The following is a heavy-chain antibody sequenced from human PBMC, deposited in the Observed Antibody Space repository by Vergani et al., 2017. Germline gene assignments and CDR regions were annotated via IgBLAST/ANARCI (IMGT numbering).Heavy chain of an antibody. CDR2: IYYSGST. CDR1: GGSISSYY. V-gene: IGHV4-59*01. J-gene: IGHJ3*02. CDR3: ARNPYCGGDCYSDAFDI. Sequence: QVQLQESGPGLVKPSETLSLTCPVSGGSISSYYRSWIRQPPGKGLEWIGYIYYSGSTNYNPSLKSRVTISVDTSKNQFSLKLSSVTAADTAVYYCARNPYCGGDCYSDAFDIWGQGTMVTVSS. D-gene: IGHD2-21*02.